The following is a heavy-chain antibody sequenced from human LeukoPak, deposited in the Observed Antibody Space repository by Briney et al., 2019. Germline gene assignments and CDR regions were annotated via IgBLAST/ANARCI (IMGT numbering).Heavy chain of an antibody. CDR3: ARVTSPHAFDI. CDR2: IYYSGST. V-gene: IGHV4-59*01. Sequence: SETLSLTCIVSGGSISSYYWSWIRQPPGKGLEWIGYIYYSGSTNYNPSLKSRVTISVDTSKNQFSLKLSSVTAADTAVYYCARVTSPHAFDIWGQGTMVTVSS. CDR1: GGSISSYY. J-gene: IGHJ3*02. D-gene: IGHD2-21*02.